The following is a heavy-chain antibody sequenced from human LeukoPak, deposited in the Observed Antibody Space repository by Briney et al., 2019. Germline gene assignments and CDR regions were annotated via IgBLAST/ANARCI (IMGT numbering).Heavy chain of an antibody. CDR1: GGSIRSSDYY. CDR2: ISYGGNT. J-gene: IGHJ3*02. D-gene: IGHD3-3*01. V-gene: IGHV4-39*07. CDR3: AREGVTIFGVVIIRGDAFDI. Sequence: SETLSLTCSVSGGSIRSSDYYWGWIRQPPGKGLEWIGSISYGGNTYYNPSLKSRVTMSVDTSKNQFSLKLSSVTAADTAVYYCAREGVTIFGVVIIRGDAFDIWGQGTMVTVSS.